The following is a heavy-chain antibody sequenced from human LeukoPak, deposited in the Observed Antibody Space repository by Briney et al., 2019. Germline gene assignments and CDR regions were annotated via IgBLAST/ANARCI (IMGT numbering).Heavy chain of an antibody. V-gene: IGHV4-4*07. Sequence: PSETLSLTCTVSGGSISSYYWSWIRQPAGKGLEWIGRIYTSGSTNYNPSLKSRVTMSVDTSKNQFSLKLSSVTAADTAVYYCEGVPYYYDSSGYYLRDYWGQGTLVTVSS. CDR1: GGSISSYY. D-gene: IGHD3-22*01. CDR3: EGVPYYYDSSGYYLRDY. CDR2: IYTSGST. J-gene: IGHJ4*02.